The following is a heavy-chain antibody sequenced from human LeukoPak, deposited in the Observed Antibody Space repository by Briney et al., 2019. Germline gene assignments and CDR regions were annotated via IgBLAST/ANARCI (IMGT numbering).Heavy chain of an antibody. V-gene: IGHV3-48*01. J-gene: IGHJ4*02. CDR2: ISSSSSTI. Sequence: PGGSLRLSCAASGFTFSSYSMNWVRQAPGKGLEWVSYISSSSSTIYYADSVKGRFTISRDNAKNSLYLQMNSLRAEDTAVYYCASIRPVATRNYWGQGTLVTVSS. CDR1: GFTFSSYS. D-gene: IGHD5-12*01. CDR3: ASIRPVATRNY.